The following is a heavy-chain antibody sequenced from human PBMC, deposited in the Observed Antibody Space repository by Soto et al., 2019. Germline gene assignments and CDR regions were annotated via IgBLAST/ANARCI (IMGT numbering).Heavy chain of an antibody. CDR3: ARDGSGH. Sequence: EVQLVESGGGLVQPGGSLRLSCGASGLTVSTNPMSWVRQAPGKGLEWVSVIYTGGGTHYADSVKGRFTISRDNSKNTVNLQMNSLRPEDTAVYHCARDGSGHWGQGTLVTVSS. J-gene: IGHJ4*02. CDR2: IYTGGGT. V-gene: IGHV3-66*01. CDR1: GLTVSTNP.